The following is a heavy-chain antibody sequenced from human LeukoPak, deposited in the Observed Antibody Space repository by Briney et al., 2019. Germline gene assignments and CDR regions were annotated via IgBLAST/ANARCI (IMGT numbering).Heavy chain of an antibody. V-gene: IGHV4-39*02. CDR1: GGSISSSSYY. CDR2: IYYSGST. CDR3: ARDPLGTTVVTPAWAFDI. Sequence: SETLSLTCTVSGGSISSSSYYWGWIRQPPGKGLVWIGSIYYSGSTYYNPSLKSRVTISVDTSKNQFSLKLSSVTAADTAVYYCARDPLGTTVVTPAWAFDIWGQGTMVTVSS. J-gene: IGHJ3*02. D-gene: IGHD4-23*01.